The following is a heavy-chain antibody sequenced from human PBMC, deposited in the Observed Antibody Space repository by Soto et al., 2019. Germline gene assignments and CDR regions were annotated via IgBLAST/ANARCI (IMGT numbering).Heavy chain of an antibody. CDR2: IIPILGIA. Sequence: QVQLVQSGAEVKKPGSSVKVSCKASGGTFSSYTISWVRQAPGQGLEWMGRIIPILGIANYAQKFQGRVTSTADKSTSTAYMELSSLRSEDTAVYYCAREGYCSSTSCYTWGQGTLVTVSS. V-gene: IGHV1-69*08. CDR3: AREGYCSSTSCYT. CDR1: GGTFSSYT. J-gene: IGHJ4*02. D-gene: IGHD2-2*02.